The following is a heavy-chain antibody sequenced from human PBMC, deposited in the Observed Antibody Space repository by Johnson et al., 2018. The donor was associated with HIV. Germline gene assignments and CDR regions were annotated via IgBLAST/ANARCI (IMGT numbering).Heavy chain of an antibody. Sequence: QVQLVESGGGVVQPGTSLRLSCAASGFTFGYYAIFWVRQAPGKGLEWVAVISYDGSNKYYADSVKGRFTISRDNSKNSLYLQMNSLRAEDTAVYYCARQLGRDAFDIWGQGTMVTVSS. CDR1: GFTFGYYA. CDR3: ARQLGRDAFDI. J-gene: IGHJ3*02. V-gene: IGHV3-30-3*01. CDR2: ISYDGSNK. D-gene: IGHD7-27*01.